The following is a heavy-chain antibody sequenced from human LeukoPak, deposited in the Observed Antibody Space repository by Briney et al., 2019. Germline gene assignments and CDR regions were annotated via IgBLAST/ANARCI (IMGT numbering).Heavy chain of an antibody. CDR2: IFTSGST. CDR1: GGSISTGSYY. D-gene: IGHD6-6*01. V-gene: IGHV4-61*02. CDR3: ARDRSSPRVKYFQH. Sequence: SETLSLTCTVSGGSISTGSYYWSWIRQPAGKELQWIGRIFTSGSTNYNPSLKSRGTISVDTSKNQSSLKLSSVTAADTAVYYCARDRSSPRVKYFQHWGQGTLVTVSS. J-gene: IGHJ1*01.